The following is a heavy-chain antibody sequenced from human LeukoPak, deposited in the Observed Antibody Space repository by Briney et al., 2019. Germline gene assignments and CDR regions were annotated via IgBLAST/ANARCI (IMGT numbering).Heavy chain of an antibody. V-gene: IGHV3-11*01. D-gene: IGHD3-22*01. CDR2: ISSSGSTI. Sequence: GGSLRLSCAASGFTFSDYYMSWIRQAPGKRLEWVSYISSSGSTIYYADSVKDRFTISRDNAKNSLYLQMNSLRAEDTAVYYCARDPPYYYDSSGYLDYWGQGTLVTVSS. CDR1: GFTFSDYY. J-gene: IGHJ4*02. CDR3: ARDPPYYYDSSGYLDY.